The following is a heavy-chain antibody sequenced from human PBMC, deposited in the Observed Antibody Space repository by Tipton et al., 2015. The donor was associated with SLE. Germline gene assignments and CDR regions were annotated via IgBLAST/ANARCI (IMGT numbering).Heavy chain of an antibody. CDR1: GGSISSSSYY. D-gene: IGHD3-3*01. Sequence: GLVKPSETLSLTCTVSGGSISSSSYYWGWIRQPPGKGLEWIGYIYYSGSTNYNPSLKSRVTISVDTSKNQFSLKLSSVTAADTAVYYCARTMTRPLMWFDPWGQGTLVTVSS. V-gene: IGHV4-61*05. CDR2: IYYSGST. CDR3: ARTMTRPLMWFDP. J-gene: IGHJ5*02.